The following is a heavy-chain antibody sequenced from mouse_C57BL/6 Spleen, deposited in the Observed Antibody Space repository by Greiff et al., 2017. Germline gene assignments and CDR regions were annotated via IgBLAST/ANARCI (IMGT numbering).Heavy chain of an antibody. V-gene: IGHV1-54*01. CDR1: GYAFTNYL. CDR3: ARALNPPEFAY. CDR2: INPGSGGT. J-gene: IGHJ3*01. Sequence: QVQLQQSGAELVRPGTSVKVSCKASGYAFTNYLIEWVKQRPGQGLEWIGVINPGSGGTNYNEKFKGKATLTADKSSSTAYMQLSSLTSEDSAVYFCARALNPPEFAYWGQGTLVTVSA.